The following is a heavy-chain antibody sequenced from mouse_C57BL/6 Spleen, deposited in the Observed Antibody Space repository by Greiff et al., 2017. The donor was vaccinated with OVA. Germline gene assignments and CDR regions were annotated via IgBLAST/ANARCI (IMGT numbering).Heavy chain of an antibody. D-gene: IGHD2-2*01. CDR1: GYTFTDYY. J-gene: IGHJ4*01. CDR2: IFPGSGST. V-gene: IGHV1-75*01. Sequence: QVQLQQSGPELVKPGASVKISCKASGYTFTDYYINWVKQRPGQGLEWIGWIFPGSGSTYYNEKFKGKATLTVDKSSSTAYMLLSSLTSEDSAVYFCARYRGLYYGYDGYAMDYWGQGTSVTVSS. CDR3: ARYRGLYYGYDGYAMDY.